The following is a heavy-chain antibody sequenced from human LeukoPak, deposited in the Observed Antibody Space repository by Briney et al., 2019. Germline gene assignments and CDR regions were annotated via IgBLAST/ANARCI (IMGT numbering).Heavy chain of an antibody. D-gene: IGHD6-13*01. J-gene: IGHJ4*02. CDR1: GGTFSSYA. CDR3: ARGDIAGAGTSTAADF. CDR2: IIPIFGTA. V-gene: IGHV1-69*13. Sequence: SVKVSCKASGGTFSSYAISWVRQAPGQGLEWMGGIIPIFGTANYAQKFQGRVTITADESTSTAYMELGSLRSEDTAVYYFARGDIAGAGTSTAADFWGQGTLVTVSS.